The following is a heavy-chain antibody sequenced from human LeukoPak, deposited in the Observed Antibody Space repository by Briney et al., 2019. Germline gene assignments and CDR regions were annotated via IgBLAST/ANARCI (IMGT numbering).Heavy chain of an antibody. CDR3: ARDYDFWSGTNAFDI. J-gene: IGHJ3*02. V-gene: IGHV1-2*02. CDR2: INPNNGGT. D-gene: IGHD3-3*01. Sequence: GASVKVSCKASGYTFTGYYMHWVRQAPGQGLEWMGWINPNNGGTNYAQKFQGRVTMTRDTSISTAYMELSRLRSDDTAVYYCARDYDFWSGTNAFDIWGQGTMVTVSS. CDR1: GYTFTGYY.